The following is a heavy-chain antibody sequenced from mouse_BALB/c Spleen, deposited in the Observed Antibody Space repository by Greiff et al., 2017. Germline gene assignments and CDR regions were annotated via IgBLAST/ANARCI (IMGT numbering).Heavy chain of an antibody. D-gene: IGHD2-1*01. V-gene: IGHV1-18*01. CDR1: GYTFTDYN. CDR2: INPNNGGT. CDR3: ARRRYYGNYYAMDY. Sequence: VQLQQSGPELVKPGASVKIPCKASGYTFTDYNMDWVKQSHGKSLEWIGDINPNNGGTIYNQKFKGKATLTVDKSSSTAYMELRSLTSEDTAVYYCARRRYYGNYYAMDYWGQGTSVTVSS. J-gene: IGHJ4*01.